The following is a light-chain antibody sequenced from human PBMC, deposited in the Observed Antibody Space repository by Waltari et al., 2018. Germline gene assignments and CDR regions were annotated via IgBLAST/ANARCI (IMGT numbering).Light chain of an antibody. CDR3: QQYNNWPPGT. J-gene: IGKJ1*01. CDR1: QTIGLS. V-gene: IGKV3-15*01. Sequence: TVVTQSPATLSVSPRERASLSCRTSQTIGLSLAWYQQKPGQAPRLLIYHASTRATGIPARFSGSGSESEFTLTISSLQSEDVAVYYCQQYNNWPPGTFGQGTRVEI. CDR2: HAS.